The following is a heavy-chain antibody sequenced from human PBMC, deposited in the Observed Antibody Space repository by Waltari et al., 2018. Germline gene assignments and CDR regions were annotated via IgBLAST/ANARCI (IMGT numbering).Heavy chain of an antibody. D-gene: IGHD2-15*01. CDR2: INHSGNT. J-gene: IGHJ6*02. V-gene: IGHV4-34*01. CDR3: ARLEDCSGGNCYSGDHYAVDV. Sequence: QVQLQQWGAGLLKPSETLSLTCAVYGGSFNVYYWSWFRQPPGKGLAWIGEINHSGNTNYNPSLKSRVAISVDTPKKQFSRKLTSVAAADTAVYYCARLEDCSGGNCYSGDHYAVDVWGLGTTVTVSS. CDR1: GGSFNVYY.